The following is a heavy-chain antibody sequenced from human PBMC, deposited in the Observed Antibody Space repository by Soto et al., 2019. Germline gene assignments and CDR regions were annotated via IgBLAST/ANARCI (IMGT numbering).Heavy chain of an antibody. CDR2: INTYNGNT. Sequence: QVHLVQSGPEVKKPGASVRVSCRASGYTFTNYGIGWVRQAPGQGLEWMGWINTYNGNTNYAQKFRGRLTMTTDTSTTTAYMELRSLKTADTARYYWAKGGVDSTATVTGGYWGQGTLVTVSS. CDR3: AKGGVDSTATVTGGY. V-gene: IGHV1-18*01. D-gene: IGHD4-4*01. J-gene: IGHJ4*02. CDR1: GYTFTNYG.